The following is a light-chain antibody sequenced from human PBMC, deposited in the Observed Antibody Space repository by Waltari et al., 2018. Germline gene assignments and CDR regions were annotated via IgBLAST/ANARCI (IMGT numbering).Light chain of an antibody. CDR1: QSVSNY. CDR3: QQRTTWT. CDR2: DAS. Sequence: EIVLTQSPVTLSLSPGERDALSCRASQSVSNYLAWYQQKPGQAPRLLIYDASNRATGVPDRFSGSGSGIDFTLTISSLEPEDFAVYYCQQRTTWTFGQGTKVEIK. J-gene: IGKJ1*01. V-gene: IGKV3-11*01.